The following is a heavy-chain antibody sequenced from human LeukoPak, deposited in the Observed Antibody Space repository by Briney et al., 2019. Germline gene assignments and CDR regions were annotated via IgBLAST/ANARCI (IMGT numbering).Heavy chain of an antibody. CDR2: INTNSGGT. Sequence: ASVKVSCKASGYTFTCYYMHWVRQAPGQGLEWMGWINTNSGGTNYAQEFQGRVTMTRHTSISTAYMELSRLRSDDTAVYYCAREFSGNPGCYGMDVWGQGTTVTVSS. J-gene: IGHJ6*02. CDR3: AREFSGNPGCYGMDV. D-gene: IGHD3-10*01. CDR1: GYTFTCYY. V-gene: IGHV1-2*02.